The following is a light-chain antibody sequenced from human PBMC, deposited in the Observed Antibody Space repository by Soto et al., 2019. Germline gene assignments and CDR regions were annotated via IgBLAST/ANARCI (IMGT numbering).Light chain of an antibody. CDR1: QSVSSSY. J-gene: IGKJ2*01. Sequence: EIVLTQSPGTLSLSPGERATLSCRASQSVSSSYLAWYQQKPGQAPRLLIYGASSRATGIPDRFSGSGSVTDFTIPISRRKPEDLAVYYCQKYGNSPPYTFGQGTKMEIK. CDR3: QKYGNSPPYT. CDR2: GAS. V-gene: IGKV3-20*01.